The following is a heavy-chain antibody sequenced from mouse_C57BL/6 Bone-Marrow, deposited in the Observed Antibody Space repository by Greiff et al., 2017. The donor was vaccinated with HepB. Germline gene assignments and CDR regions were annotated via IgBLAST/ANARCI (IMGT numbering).Heavy chain of an antibody. Sequence: EVQLQQSGPVLVKPGASVKMSCKASGYTFTDYYMNWVKQSHGKSLEWIGVINPYNGGTSYNQKFKGKATLTVDKSSSTAYMELNSLTSEDSAVYYCARGRQLRLRPLDYWGQGTTLTVSS. CDR2: INPYNGGT. V-gene: IGHV1-19*01. CDR3: ARGRQLRLRPLDY. D-gene: IGHD3-2*02. J-gene: IGHJ2*01. CDR1: GYTFTDYY.